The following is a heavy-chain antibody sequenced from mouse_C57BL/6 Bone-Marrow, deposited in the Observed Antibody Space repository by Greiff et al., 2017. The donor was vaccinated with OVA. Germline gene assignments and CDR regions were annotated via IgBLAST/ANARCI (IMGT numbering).Heavy chain of an antibody. CDR3: ARSTGTDYFDY. CDR2: INTNNGGT. J-gene: IGHJ2*01. Sequence: EVQLQQSGPELVKPGASVKISCKASGYTFTDYYMNWVKQSHGKGLEWIGDINTNNGGTIYNQKFKGKATLTVDKYSSTAYMELRSMTSEDTAVYYFARSTGTDYFDYWGQGTTLTVSS. D-gene: IGHD4-1*02. V-gene: IGHV1-26*01. CDR1: GYTFTDYY.